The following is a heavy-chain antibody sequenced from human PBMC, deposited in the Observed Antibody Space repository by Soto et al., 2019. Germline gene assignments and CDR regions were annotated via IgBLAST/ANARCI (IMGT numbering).Heavy chain of an antibody. J-gene: IGHJ4*02. D-gene: IGHD5-12*01. V-gene: IGHV4-59*08. CDR2: IYYSGST. CDR1: GGSISSYY. Sequence: QVQLQESGPGLVKPSETLSLTCTVSGGSISSYYWSWIRQPPGKGLEWIGYIYYSGSTNYNPSLKSRVTISIATSKNQFSLKLSSVTAADTAVYYCARQETGGYGDFDYWGQGTLVTVSS. CDR3: ARQETGGYGDFDY.